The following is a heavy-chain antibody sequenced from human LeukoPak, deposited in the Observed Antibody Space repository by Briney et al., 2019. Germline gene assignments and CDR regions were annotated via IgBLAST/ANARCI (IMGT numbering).Heavy chain of an antibody. V-gene: IGHV1-8*03. J-gene: IGHJ4*02. CDR3: ARVHRLVGGLHGFYFDS. Sequence: ASVRVSCKASGYTFTSYDIHWVRQAPGQGLEWMGWMSPKSGNTGYAQKIQGRVTITKDNSITTAYMELSRLRSEDTAVYYCARVHRLVGGLHGFYFDSWGQGALVTVSS. CDR2: MSPKSGNT. D-gene: IGHD6-25*01. CDR1: GYTFTSYD.